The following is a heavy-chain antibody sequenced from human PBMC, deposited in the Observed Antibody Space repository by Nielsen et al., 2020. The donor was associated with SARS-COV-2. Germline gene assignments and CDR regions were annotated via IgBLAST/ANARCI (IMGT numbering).Heavy chain of an antibody. CDR2: INPNSGGT. D-gene: IGHD3-10*01. CDR1: GYTFTGYY. V-gene: IGHV1-2*06. J-gene: IGHJ4*02. CDR3: ARGGLWLGELNDVDY. Sequence: ASVKVSCKASGYTFTGYYMHWVRQAPGQGLEWMGRINPNSGGTDYAQKFQGRVTMTRDTSISTAYMDLSRLRSDDTAVYYCARGGLWLGELNDVDYWGRGTLVTVSS.